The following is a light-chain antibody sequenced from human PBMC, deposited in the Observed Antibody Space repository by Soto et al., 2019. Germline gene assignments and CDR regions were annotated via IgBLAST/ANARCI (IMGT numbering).Light chain of an antibody. J-gene: IGKJ1*01. CDR2: GAS. CDR3: QQYDSSSWT. CDR1: QSVSSSY. Sequence: EIVLTQSPGNLSLSPGERATLSCRASQSVSSSYLVWYQQKPGQAPRLLIYGASSRATGIPDRFSGSGSGTDFTLTISRLEPEDFAVYYCQQYDSSSWTFGQGTKVEIK. V-gene: IGKV3-20*01.